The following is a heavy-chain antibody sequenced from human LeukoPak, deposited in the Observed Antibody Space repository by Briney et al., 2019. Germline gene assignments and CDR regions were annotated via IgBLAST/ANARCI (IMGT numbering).Heavy chain of an antibody. V-gene: IGHV3-9*01. CDR1: GFTFDDYA. CDR2: ITWNSGII. J-gene: IGHJ4*02. Sequence: GGSLRLSCAASGFTFDDYAMHWVRQAPGKGLEWVLGITWNSGIIGYADSVKGRFTISRDNAKNSLYLQMNSLRAEDTALYYCAKDSQRTSGPLDYWGQGTLVTVSS. CDR3: AKDSQRTSGPLDY. D-gene: IGHD3-10*01.